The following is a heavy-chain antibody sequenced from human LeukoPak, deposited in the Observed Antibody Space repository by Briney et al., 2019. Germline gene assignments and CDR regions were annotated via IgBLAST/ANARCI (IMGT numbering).Heavy chain of an antibody. CDR3: ARQPYYYDSSGYRLGGVFDY. J-gene: IGHJ4*02. Sequence: GESLKISCKGSGYSFTSYWIGWVRLMPGKGLEWMGIIYPGDSDTRYSPSFQGQVTISADKSISTAYLQWSSLKASDTAMYYCARQPYYYDSSGYRLGGVFDYWGQGTLVTVSS. CDR2: IYPGDSDT. V-gene: IGHV5-51*01. CDR1: GYSFTSYW. D-gene: IGHD3-22*01.